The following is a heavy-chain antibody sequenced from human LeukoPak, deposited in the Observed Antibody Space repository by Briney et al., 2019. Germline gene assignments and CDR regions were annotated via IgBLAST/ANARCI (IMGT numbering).Heavy chain of an antibody. CDR2: INVGGATA. Sequence: GGSLRLSCSASGFTFSDYALNWVRQAPGKGLVWVSTINVGGATAYYADSVKGRFTTSRDTSKNTLYLYMNSLRAEDTALYYCCFGVLSSVFFDYWGQGTPVTVSS. J-gene: IGHJ4*02. CDR3: CFGVLSSVFFDY. CDR1: GFTFSDYA. D-gene: IGHD3-3*01. V-gene: IGHV3-23*01.